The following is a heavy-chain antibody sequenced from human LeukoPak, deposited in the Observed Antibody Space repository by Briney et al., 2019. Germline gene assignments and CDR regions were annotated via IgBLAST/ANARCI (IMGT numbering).Heavy chain of an antibody. D-gene: IGHD3-16*02. CDR1: GFTLSSYD. CDR3: ARVNPHLSAFDF. CDR2: IGTDGDT. Sequence: SGGSLRLSCAASGFTLSSYDTHWVRQATGKGLEWVSGIGTDGDTYYPGSVKGRLTISRENAKNSLYLQMNNLRAGDTAVYYCARVNPHLSAFDFWGQGTLVTVSS. J-gene: IGHJ4*02. V-gene: IGHV3-13*04.